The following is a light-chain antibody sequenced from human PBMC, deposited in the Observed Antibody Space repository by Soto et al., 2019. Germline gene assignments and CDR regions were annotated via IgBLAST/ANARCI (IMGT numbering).Light chain of an antibody. CDR1: SSDVGGYNY. J-gene: IGLJ1*01. CDR3: NSYTSSTAYV. V-gene: IGLV2-14*01. Sequence: QSALTQPVSVSGSPGQSITISCTGTSSDVGGYNYVSWYQQHPGKAPKLMIYEVSNRPSGVSNRFSGSKSGNTASLTISGLQAEDEADYYCNSYTSSTAYVFGTGTKLTVL. CDR2: EVS.